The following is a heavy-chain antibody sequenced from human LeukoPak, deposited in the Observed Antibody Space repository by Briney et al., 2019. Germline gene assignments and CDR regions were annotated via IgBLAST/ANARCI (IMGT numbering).Heavy chain of an antibody. D-gene: IGHD6-19*01. CDR2: ISNNGGYT. J-gene: IGHJ4*02. Sequence: PGGSLRLSCAASGFTFSSYGMHWVRQAPGKGLEWVSAISNNGGYTYYADSVQGRFTISRDNSKSTLCLQMNSLRAEDTAVYYCAKNPDGNIAVAGTYFDYWGQGTLVTVSS. V-gene: IGHV3-23*01. CDR3: AKNPDGNIAVAGTYFDY. CDR1: GFTFSSYG.